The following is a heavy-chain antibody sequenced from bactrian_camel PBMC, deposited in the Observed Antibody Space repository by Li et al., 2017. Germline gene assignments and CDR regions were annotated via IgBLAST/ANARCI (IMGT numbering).Heavy chain of an antibody. CDR1: GYASGVNC. CDR2: IYTGGDST. D-gene: IGHD2*01. CDR3: AVDVSYYCNSGTKYNY. Sequence: VQLVESGGGSVLTGGSLRLSCTASGYASGVNCMGWFRQAPGKEREGVAAIYTGGDSTYTADSVKGRFTISRDKSKNTLYLQMNSLKPEDTDMYYCAVDVSYYCNSGTKYNYWGQGTQVTVS. J-gene: IGHJ4*01. V-gene: IGHV3S54*01.